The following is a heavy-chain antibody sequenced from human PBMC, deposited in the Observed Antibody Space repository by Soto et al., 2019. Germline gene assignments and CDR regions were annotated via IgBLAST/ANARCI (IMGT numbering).Heavy chain of an antibody. D-gene: IGHD6-6*01. J-gene: IGHJ6*02. CDR1: GYTFTGYY. V-gene: IGHV1-2*04. CDR3: ARDLVSSSSSNYYYYGMDV. CDR2: INPNSGGT. Sequence: GASVKVSCKASGYTFTGYYMHWVRQAPGQGLEWMGWINPNSGGTNYAQKFQGWVTMTRDTSISTAYTELSRLRSDDTAVYYCARDLVSSSSSNYYYYGMDVWGQGTKVTSP.